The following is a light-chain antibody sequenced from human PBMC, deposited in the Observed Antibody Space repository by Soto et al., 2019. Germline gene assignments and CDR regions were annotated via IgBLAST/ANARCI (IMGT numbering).Light chain of an antibody. CDR3: PQYGASPGT. V-gene: IGKV3-20*01. CDR2: GAS. CDR1: QSVSSTY. Sequence: EIVFTQSPCTLSLSPGERATLSCRASQSVSSTYLAWYRQKPGQSPRLLIYGASTRATGTPVRFSGSGSGTDFTLTISRLEPEDFAVYYCPQYGASPGTFGQGTKVDIK. J-gene: IGKJ2*01.